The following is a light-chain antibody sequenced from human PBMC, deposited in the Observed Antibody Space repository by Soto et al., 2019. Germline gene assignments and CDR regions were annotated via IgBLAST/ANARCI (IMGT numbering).Light chain of an antibody. Sequence: EIVLTQSPGTLSLSPGERATLSCRASQSVSSSYLGRYQQKPGQAPRLLIYGASSRATGTPDRFSGRGSGTDFTVTISRLEPEDFAVYYCQHFGSSPWTFGQGTKVEIK. CDR1: QSVSSSY. J-gene: IGKJ1*01. V-gene: IGKV3-20*01. CDR3: QHFGSSPWT. CDR2: GAS.